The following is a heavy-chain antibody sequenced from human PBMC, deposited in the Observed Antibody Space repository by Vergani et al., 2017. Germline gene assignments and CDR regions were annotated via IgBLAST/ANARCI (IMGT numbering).Heavy chain of an antibody. D-gene: IGHD6-13*01. CDR3: AKYSSSWYFDYLYYYMDV. V-gene: IGHV4-59*01. CDR2: ISHSGST. J-gene: IGHJ6*03. Sequence: QVQLQESGPGLVKPSETLSLTCTVSGGSISSYYWSWIRQSPGKGLEWIGHISHSGSTNYNPSLKSRVTISVDTSKNQFSLKLSSVTAADTAVYYCAKYSSSWYFDYLYYYMDVCGKGTTVTVSS. CDR1: GGSISSYY.